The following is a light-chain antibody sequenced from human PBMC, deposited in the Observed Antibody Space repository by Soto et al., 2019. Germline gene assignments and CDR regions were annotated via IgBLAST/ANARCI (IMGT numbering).Light chain of an antibody. J-gene: IGLJ2*01. Sequence: HSALTQPASVSGSPGQSITISCTGTSSDVGGYNYVSWYQQHPGKAPKLMIYEVSNRPSGVSNRFSGSKSGNTASLTISGLQGEDEADYYCSSYTSSSTLEVVFGGGTKLTVL. CDR1: SSDVGGYNY. CDR2: EVS. V-gene: IGLV2-14*01. CDR3: SSYTSSSTLEVV.